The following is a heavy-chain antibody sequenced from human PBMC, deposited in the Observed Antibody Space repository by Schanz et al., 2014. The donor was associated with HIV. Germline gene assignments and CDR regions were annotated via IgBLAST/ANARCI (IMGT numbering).Heavy chain of an antibody. CDR2: ISESGSRS. V-gene: IGHV3-23*04. Sequence: DVQLVESGGGLVKPGESLRLSCAASGFNFNNYAMTWVRQAPGKGLEWVSSISESGSRSYYADSVNGRFTISRDNSKNTLYLQMTTLRTEDTAVYYCAKPEYDSRGNSQSHFDYWGQGTLVTVSS. D-gene: IGHD3-22*01. J-gene: IGHJ4*02. CDR3: AKPEYDSRGNSQSHFDY. CDR1: GFNFNNYA.